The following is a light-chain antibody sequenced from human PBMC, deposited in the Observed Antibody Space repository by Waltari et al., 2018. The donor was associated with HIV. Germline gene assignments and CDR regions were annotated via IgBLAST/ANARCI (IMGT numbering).Light chain of an antibody. Sequence: SALTQPPSASGSPGQSVTISCTGTSSDVGGYNHVSWYQQHPGKAPQRLVYEVTKRPAGVPNRCAGSKSGNTASLTVSGLQAEDEADYYCVAYAGVRDRWVFGGGTKLTVL. CDR1: SSDVGGYNH. V-gene: IGLV2-8*01. CDR2: EVT. CDR3: VAYAGVRDRWV. J-gene: IGLJ3*02.